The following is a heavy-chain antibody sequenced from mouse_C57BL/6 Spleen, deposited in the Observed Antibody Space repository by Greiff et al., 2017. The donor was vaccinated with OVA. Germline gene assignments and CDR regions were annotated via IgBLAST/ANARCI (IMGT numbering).Heavy chain of an antibody. CDR1: GYAFSSSW. CDR3: ARGGDVGAMDY. Sequence: QVQLQQSGPELVKPGASVKISCKASGYAFSSSWMNWVKQRPGKGLEWIVRIYPGDGDTNYNGKFKGKATLTADKSSSTAYMQLSSLTSEDSAVYFCARGGDVGAMDYWGQGTSVTVSS. V-gene: IGHV1-82*01. J-gene: IGHJ4*01. D-gene: IGHD3-3*01. CDR2: IYPGDGDT.